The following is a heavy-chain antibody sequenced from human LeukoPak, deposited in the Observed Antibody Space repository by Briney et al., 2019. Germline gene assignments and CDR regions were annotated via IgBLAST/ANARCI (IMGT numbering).Heavy chain of an antibody. D-gene: IGHD3-10*01. Sequence: GGSLRLSCAASGFTLSEFAMNWVRQAPGKGLEWVSVIYSGGSTYYADSVKGRFTISRDNSKNTLYLQMNSLRAEDTAVYYCARDTYYYGLNYWGQGTLVTVSS. J-gene: IGHJ4*02. CDR1: GFTLSEFA. CDR3: ARDTYYYGLNY. V-gene: IGHV3-53*01. CDR2: IYSGGST.